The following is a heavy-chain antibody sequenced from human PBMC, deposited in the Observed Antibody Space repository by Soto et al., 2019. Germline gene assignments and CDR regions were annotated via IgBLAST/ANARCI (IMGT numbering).Heavy chain of an antibody. V-gene: IGHV3-7*04. Sequence: EVQLVESGGGLVQPGGSLRLSCAASGFTFSSYWMSWVRQAPGKGLEWVANIKQDGSEKYYVDSVKGRFTISRDNAKNSLYLQMNSLRAEDTAVYYCARAKKKLYYYYYYMDVWGKGTTVTVSS. J-gene: IGHJ6*03. CDR3: ARAKKKLYYYYYYMDV. CDR1: GFTFSSYW. CDR2: IKQDGSEK.